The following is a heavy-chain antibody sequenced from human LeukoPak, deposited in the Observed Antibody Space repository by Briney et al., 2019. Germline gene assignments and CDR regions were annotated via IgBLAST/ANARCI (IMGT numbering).Heavy chain of an antibody. Sequence: SETLSLTCTVSGGSISSHYWSWIRQPPGKGLEWIGDIYYSGSTNYNPSLKSRVTISVDTSKNQFSLKLSSVTAADTAVYYCASGYAGDYFDYWGQGTLVTVSS. J-gene: IGHJ4*02. D-gene: IGHD1-1*01. CDR1: GGSISSHY. V-gene: IGHV4-59*11. CDR2: IYYSGST. CDR3: ASGYAGDYFDY.